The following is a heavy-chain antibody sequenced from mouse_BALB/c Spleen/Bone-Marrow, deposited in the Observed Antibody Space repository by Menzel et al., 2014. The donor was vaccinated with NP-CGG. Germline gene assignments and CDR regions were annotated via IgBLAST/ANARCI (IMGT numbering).Heavy chain of an antibody. V-gene: IGHV5-17*02. D-gene: IGHD2-4*01. J-gene: IGHJ4*01. CDR2: ISSGSSTI. CDR3: AIARSTMITTGAMDF. Sequence: EGELMGSGGCFVQPGGSRKLSCAASGFTFSRSGMHWVRQAPEKGLEWVAYISSGSSTIYYADTMKGRFTISRDNPKNTLFLQMTSLRSEGTAMYYCAIARSTMITTGAMDFWSQAASTTVSS. CDR1: GFTFSRSG.